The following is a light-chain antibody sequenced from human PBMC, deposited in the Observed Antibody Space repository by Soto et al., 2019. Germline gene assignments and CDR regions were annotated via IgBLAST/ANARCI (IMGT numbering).Light chain of an antibody. Sequence: EIVLTQSPATLSLSPGERATLSCRASQRVSSYLAWYQQKPGQAPRLLIYDGSYRATGIPARFSGSGSGTDFTLTISSLEPEDFAVYYCQQRSNWPLTFGGGTKVEIK. CDR1: QRVSSY. CDR3: QQRSNWPLT. J-gene: IGKJ4*01. V-gene: IGKV3-11*01. CDR2: DGS.